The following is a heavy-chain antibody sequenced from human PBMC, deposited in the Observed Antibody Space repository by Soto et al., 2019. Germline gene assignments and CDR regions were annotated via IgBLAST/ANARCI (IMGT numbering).Heavy chain of an antibody. CDR2: ISYDGSNK. CDR1: GFTFSSYG. Sequence: HPGGSLRLSCAASGFTFSSYGMHWVRQAPGKGLEWVAVISYDGSNKYYADSVKGRFTISRDNSKNTLYLQMNSLRAEDTAVYYCATRTGSSGYYYFDYWGQGTLVTV. J-gene: IGHJ4*02. CDR3: ATRTGSSGYYYFDY. V-gene: IGHV3-30*03. D-gene: IGHD3-22*01.